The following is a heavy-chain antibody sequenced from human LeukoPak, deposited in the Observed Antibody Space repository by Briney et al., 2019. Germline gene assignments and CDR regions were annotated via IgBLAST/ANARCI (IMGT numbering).Heavy chain of an antibody. Sequence: PGGSLRLSCAASGFTFSSYAVHWVRQAPGKGLEWVAVISYDGSNKYYADSVKGRFTISRDNSKNTLYLQMNSLRAEDTAVYYCAKDSSSWYRPSPSDYWGQGTLVTVSS. CDR3: AKDSSSWYRPSPSDY. J-gene: IGHJ4*02. CDR1: GFTFSSYA. CDR2: ISYDGSNK. V-gene: IGHV3-30*04. D-gene: IGHD6-13*01.